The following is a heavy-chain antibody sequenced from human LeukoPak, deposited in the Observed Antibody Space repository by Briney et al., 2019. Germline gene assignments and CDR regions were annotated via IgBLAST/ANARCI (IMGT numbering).Heavy chain of an antibody. CDR2: SYPSGTT. V-gene: IGHV4-30-2*01. D-gene: IGHD2-15*01. J-gene: IGHJ4*02. CDR3: ARGDIADPPAAWYFDS. Sequence: SETLSLTCTVSGGSITSLGYYWSWIRQPPGKGLEWIGYSYPSGTTSYSPSLKSRVTFSMDRSTNQFSLKLHSVTAADTAVYFCARGDIADPPAAWYFDSWGRGTLVTVSS. CDR1: GGSITSLGYY.